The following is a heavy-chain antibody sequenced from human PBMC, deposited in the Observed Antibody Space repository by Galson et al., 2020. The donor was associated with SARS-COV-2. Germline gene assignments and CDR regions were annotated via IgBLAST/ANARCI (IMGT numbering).Heavy chain of an antibody. CDR2: ITSSSSYI. CDR3: ARGEYYYDSSGPGYFDL. Sequence: GGSLRLSCAASGFTFSSYSMNWVRQAPGKGLEWVSSITSSSSYIYYADSVKGRFTISRDNAKNSLYLQMNSLRAEDTAVYYCARGEYYYDSSGPGYFDLWGRGTLVTVSS. D-gene: IGHD3-22*01. V-gene: IGHV3-21*01. CDR1: GFTFSSYS. J-gene: IGHJ2*01.